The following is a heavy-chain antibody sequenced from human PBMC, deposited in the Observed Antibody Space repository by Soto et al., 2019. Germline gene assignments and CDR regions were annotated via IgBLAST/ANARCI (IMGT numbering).Heavy chain of an antibody. D-gene: IGHD5-18*01. Sequence: SAILSLACSVCGGSIRRGGYYLGWIRQQPGQGLEWIGYIYYSGSTYYNPSLKSRVTISVDPSKNQFSLNLSSVTAAETAVYYCARGSKGSDGYQFDYGRQGTLVTVS. CDR2: IYYSGST. V-gene: IGHV4-31*03. CDR1: GGSIRRGGYY. J-gene: IGHJ4*02. CDR3: ARGSKGSDGYQFDY.